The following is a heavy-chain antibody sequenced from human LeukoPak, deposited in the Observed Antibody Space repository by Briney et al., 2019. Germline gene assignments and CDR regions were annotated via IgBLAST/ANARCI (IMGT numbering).Heavy chain of an antibody. CDR1: GGSISHYY. CDR2: IYYSGST. V-gene: IGHV4-59*08. Sequence: SETLSLTCTVSGGSISHYYWSWIRQPPGKGLEWIGYIYYSGSTNYNPSLKSRVTISVDTSKNQFSLKLSSVTAADTAVYYCARHLSYYFDYWGQGTLVTVSS. CDR3: ARHLSYYFDY. J-gene: IGHJ4*02.